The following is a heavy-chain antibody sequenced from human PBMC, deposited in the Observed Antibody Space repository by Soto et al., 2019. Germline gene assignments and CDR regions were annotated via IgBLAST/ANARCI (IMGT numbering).Heavy chain of an antibody. CDR1: GFTFSDYY. CDR2: ISSSGSII. CDR3: ARDLGYYDSDGYHGPFYYYYGMDV. D-gene: IGHD3-22*01. J-gene: IGHJ6*02. V-gene: IGHV3-11*01. Sequence: PGGSLRLSCAASGFTFSDYYMSWIRQAPGKGLEWVSYISSSGSIIYYADSVKGRFTISRDNAKSSLYLQMNSLRAEDTAVYYCARDLGYYDSDGYHGPFYYYYGMDVWGQGTTVTVSS.